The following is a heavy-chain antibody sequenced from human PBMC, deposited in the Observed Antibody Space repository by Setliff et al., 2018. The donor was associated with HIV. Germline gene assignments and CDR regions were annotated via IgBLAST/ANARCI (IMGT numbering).Heavy chain of an antibody. CDR3: ASLTTDRFLEWLFVY. J-gene: IGHJ4*02. D-gene: IGHD3-3*01. CDR1: GGSITSSSNY. Sequence: SETLSLTCTVSGGSITSSSNYWGWIRQPPGKGLEWIGSIYYSGSTYYNPSLKTRVTISVDTSKNQFSLKLSSVTAADTAVYYCASLTTDRFLEWLFVYWGQGTLVTVSS. V-gene: IGHV4-39*01. CDR2: IYYSGST.